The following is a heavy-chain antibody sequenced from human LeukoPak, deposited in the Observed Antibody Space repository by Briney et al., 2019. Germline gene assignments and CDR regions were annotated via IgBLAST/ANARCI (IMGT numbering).Heavy chain of an antibody. CDR3: ARAVRLGIAAAGTGFDP. CDR2: INHSGST. J-gene: IGHJ5*02. CDR1: GGSFSGYY. Sequence: SETLSLTCAVYGGSFSGYYWSWIRQPPGKGLEWIGEINHSGSTNYNPSLKSRVTISVDTSKNHFSLKLSSVTAADTAVYYCARAVRLGIAAAGTGFDPWGQGTLVTVSS. D-gene: IGHD6-13*01. V-gene: IGHV4-34*01.